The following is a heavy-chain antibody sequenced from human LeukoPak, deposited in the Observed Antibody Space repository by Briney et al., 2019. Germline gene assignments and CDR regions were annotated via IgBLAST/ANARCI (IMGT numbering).Heavy chain of an antibody. Sequence: GGSLRLSCAASGFTFRNYAMTWVRQAPGKGLEWVSAITDRGGHTYYGDSVKGRFTISRDNSKNTLYLQMQSLRAEDTAVYFCAKGYRGLYDDWGQGTLVSASS. CDR3: AKGYRGLYDD. J-gene: IGHJ4*02. CDR1: GFTFRNYA. D-gene: IGHD2-8*01. V-gene: IGHV3-23*01. CDR2: ITDRGGHT.